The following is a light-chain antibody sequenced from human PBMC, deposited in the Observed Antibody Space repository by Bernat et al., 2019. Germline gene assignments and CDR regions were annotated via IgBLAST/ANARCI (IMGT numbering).Light chain of an antibody. CDR2: TAS. J-gene: IGKJ1*01. CDR3: LQHNSYPRT. CDR1: QGIKND. V-gene: IGKV1-17*01. Sequence: DIQMTQSPSSLSASVGDRVTITCRASQGIKNDLAWYQQKPGKAPKRLIHTASRLQSGVPSRFSGSGSGTEFTLKISSLQPEDFGTYYCLQHNSYPRTFGQGTKVEIK.